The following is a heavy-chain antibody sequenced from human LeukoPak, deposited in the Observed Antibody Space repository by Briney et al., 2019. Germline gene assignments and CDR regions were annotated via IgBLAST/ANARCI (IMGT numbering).Heavy chain of an antibody. J-gene: IGHJ4*02. V-gene: IGHV4-34*01. CDR2: IYHGGGA. CDR1: GGSFSISY. D-gene: IGHD3-10*01. CDR3: ARHGSYCFDS. Sequence: KASETLSLTCGVSGGSFSISYWSWIRQPPGKGLEWIGQIYHGGGANYNPSLRSRVTISIDTSKNQLSLRLSSVTAADTAVYYCARHGSYCFDSWGQGTLVTVSS.